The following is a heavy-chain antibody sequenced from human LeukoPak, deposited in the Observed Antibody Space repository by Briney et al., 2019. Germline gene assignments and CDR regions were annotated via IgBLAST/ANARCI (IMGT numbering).Heavy chain of an antibody. CDR3: ARDSYGDSGRRVFDY. J-gene: IGHJ4*02. V-gene: IGHV4-39*07. Sequence: SETLSLTCTVSGVFINSNTFSWGWIRQPPGGGLEWIGTISYTGNTYYNSSLKSRLTISVDTSKTQFSLKLSSVTAADTAVYYCARDSYGDSGRRVFDYWGQETLVTVSS. CDR2: ISYTGNT. CDR1: GVFINSNTFS. D-gene: IGHD4-17*01.